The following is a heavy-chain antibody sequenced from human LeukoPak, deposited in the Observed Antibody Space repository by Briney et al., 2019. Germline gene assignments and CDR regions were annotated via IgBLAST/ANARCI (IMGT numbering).Heavy chain of an antibody. D-gene: IGHD3-22*01. Sequence: SETLSLTCAVYGGSFSGHYWSWIRQPPGKGLEWIGEINHSGSTNYNPSLKSRVTISVDTSKNQFSLKLSSVTAAVTAVYYCARGSQYYSDSSGYYSHDYWGQGTLVTVSS. CDR3: ARGSQYYSDSSGYYSHDY. CDR1: GGSFSGHY. CDR2: INHSGST. V-gene: IGHV4-34*01. J-gene: IGHJ4*02.